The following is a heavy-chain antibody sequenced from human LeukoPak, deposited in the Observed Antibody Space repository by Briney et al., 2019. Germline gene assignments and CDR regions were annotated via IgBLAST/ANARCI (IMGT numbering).Heavy chain of an antibody. CDR2: INPNSGGT. CDR1: GYTFTSYD. V-gene: IGHV1-2*02. D-gene: IGHD1-14*01. CDR3: ARGTPRTISGYLGLGHDKGDYYYYMDV. J-gene: IGHJ6*03. Sequence: RRASVKVSCKASGYTFTSYDINWVRQATGQGLEWMGWINPNSGGTNYAQKFQGRVTMTRDTSISTAYMELSRLRSDDTAVYYCARGTPRTISGYLGLGHDKGDYYYYMDVWGKGTTVTVSS.